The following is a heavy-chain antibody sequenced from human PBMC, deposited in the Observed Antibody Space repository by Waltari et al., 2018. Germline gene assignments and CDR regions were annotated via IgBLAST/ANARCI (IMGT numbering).Heavy chain of an antibody. V-gene: IGHV4-34*01. J-gene: IGHJ4*02. CDR3: ATRPAGAVGAKNGDY. D-gene: IGHD1-26*01. CDR2: INHSGST. CDR1: GGSLSGYY. Sequence: QVQLQQWGAGLLKPSETLSLTCAVYGGSLSGYYWRWIRQPPGKGLEWIGEINHSGSTNYNPSLKSRVTISVDTSKNQFSLKLSSVTAADTAVYYCATRPAGAVGAKNGDYWGQGTLVTVSS.